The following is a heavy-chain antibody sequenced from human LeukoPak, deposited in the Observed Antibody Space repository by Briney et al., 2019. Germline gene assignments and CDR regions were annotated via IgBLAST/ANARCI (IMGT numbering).Heavy chain of an antibody. CDR1: VRSISSYY. CDR2: IYDSGRT. J-gene: IGHJ2*01. D-gene: IGHD6-13*01. V-gene: IGHV4-59*01. Sequence: SEPLSLTCTVSVRSISSYYWSWPRQPPGKGREGIGYIYDSGRTNYNPSLKSRVIISVDTSKNQFSLELSSVTAADTAVYYCARGTSGYGSSWYWYFDLWGRGTMVTVSS. CDR3: ARGTSGYGSSWYWYFDL.